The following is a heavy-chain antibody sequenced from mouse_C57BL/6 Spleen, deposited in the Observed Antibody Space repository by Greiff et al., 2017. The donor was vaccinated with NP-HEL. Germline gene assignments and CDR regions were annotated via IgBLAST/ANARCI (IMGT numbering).Heavy chain of an antibody. CDR2: IDPSDSYT. V-gene: IGHV1-69*01. CDR1: GYTFTSYW. Sequence: VQLQQPGAELVMPGASVKLSCKASGYTFTSYWMHWVKQRPGQGLEWIGEIDPSDSYTNYNQKFKGKSTLTVDKSSSTAYMQLSSLTSEDSAVYYCARGGRVLFDYWGQGTTLTVSS. CDR3: ARGGRVLFDY. J-gene: IGHJ2*01.